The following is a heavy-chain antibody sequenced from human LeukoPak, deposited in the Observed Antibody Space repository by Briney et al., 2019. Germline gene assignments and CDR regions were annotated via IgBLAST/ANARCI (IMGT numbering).Heavy chain of an antibody. D-gene: IGHD6-13*01. V-gene: IGHV1-8*01. J-gene: IGHJ4*02. Sequence: ASVKVSCKASGYTFTSYNINWVRQATGQGLEWMGGMNPNSGNTGYAQKFQGRVTMTRNTSISTAYMELSRLRSEDTAVYYGARFSSSDFDYWGQGTLVTVSS. CDR1: GYTFTSYN. CDR2: MNPNSGNT. CDR3: ARFSSSDFDY.